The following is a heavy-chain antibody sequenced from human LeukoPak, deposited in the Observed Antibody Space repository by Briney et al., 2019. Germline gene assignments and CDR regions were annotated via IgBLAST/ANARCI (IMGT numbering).Heavy chain of an antibody. Sequence: GGSLRLSCAASGFPVSRNYMSWVRQAPGKGLEWVSVIDSGGTTYSADSVKGRFTISRDNAKNSLYLQMDSLRPEDTALYYCVKDLRKWDVGDAFDVWGQGTMVTVSS. CDR3: VKDLRKWDVGDAFDV. J-gene: IGHJ3*01. CDR2: IDSGGTT. V-gene: IGHV3-53*05. CDR1: GFPVSRNY. D-gene: IGHD1-26*01.